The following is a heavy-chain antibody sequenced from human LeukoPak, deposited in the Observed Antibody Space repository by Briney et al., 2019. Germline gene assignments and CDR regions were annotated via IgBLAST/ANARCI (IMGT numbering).Heavy chain of an antibody. J-gene: IGHJ4*02. CDR1: GGSISDSY. CDR3: ARETTGPHSVLRLFFVY. Sequence: SETLSLTCTVSGGSISDSYWTWIRQPAGKGLEWIGRIYSSGSTNYNPSLTSRVTMSVDTSNNQFSLRLSSVTAADTAVYYCARETTGPHSVLRLFFVYWLQGILVSVSS. D-gene: IGHD3-3*01. V-gene: IGHV4-4*07. CDR2: IYSSGST.